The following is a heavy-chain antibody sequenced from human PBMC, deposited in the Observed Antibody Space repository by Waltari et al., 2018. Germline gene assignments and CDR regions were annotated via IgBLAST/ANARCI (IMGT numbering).Heavy chain of an antibody. Sequence: QVQLVQSGAEVKKPGSSVKVSCKASGYTFTGYYMHWVRQAPGQGLEWMGRINPNSGGTNNAQKYQGRATMTSDTSISTDYMELSLLSSDDTAVYYCARNPRAMVQGVFDYWGQGTLVTVSS. CDR3: ARNPRAMVQGVFDY. CDR1: GYTFTGYY. D-gene: IGHD3-10*01. V-gene: IGHV1-2*06. CDR2: INPNSGGT. J-gene: IGHJ4*02.